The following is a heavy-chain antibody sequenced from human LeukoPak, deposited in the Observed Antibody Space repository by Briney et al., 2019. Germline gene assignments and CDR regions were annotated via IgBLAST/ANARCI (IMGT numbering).Heavy chain of an antibody. CDR2: INPNSGGT. Sequence: GASVKVSCKASGYTFTGYYMHWVRQAPGQGLEWMGWINPNSGGTNYAQKFQGRATMTRDTSISTAYMELSRLRSDDTAVYYCARDAYYDSSNGDAFDIWGQGTMVTVSS. D-gene: IGHD3-22*01. CDR3: ARDAYYDSSNGDAFDI. J-gene: IGHJ3*02. CDR1: GYTFTGYY. V-gene: IGHV1-2*02.